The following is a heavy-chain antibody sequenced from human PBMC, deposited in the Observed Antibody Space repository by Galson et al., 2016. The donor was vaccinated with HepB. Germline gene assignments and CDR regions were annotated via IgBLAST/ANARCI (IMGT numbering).Heavy chain of an antibody. Sequence: SLRLSCAASGFTFDDYAMSWVRQAPGKGLEWVSTINWNGGRTAYADSVKGRFTISRDNAKNSLYLQMNSLRAEDTALYHCARDSGVGVTWYFDLWGRGTLVTASS. V-gene: IGHV3-20*01. CDR2: INWNGGRT. CDR3: ARDSGVGVTWYFDL. J-gene: IGHJ2*01. CDR1: GFTFDDYA. D-gene: IGHD1-26*01.